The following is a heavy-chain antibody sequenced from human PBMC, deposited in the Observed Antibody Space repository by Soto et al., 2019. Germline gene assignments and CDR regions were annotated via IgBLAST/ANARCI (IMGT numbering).Heavy chain of an antibody. J-gene: IGHJ6*02. CDR1: GFTFSSYS. D-gene: IGHD5-12*01. CDR2: ISCSSSYI. CDR3: ARNEFGGVDIVATIRLYYYYGRDV. V-gene: IGHV3-21*01. Sequence: EVQLVESGGGLVKPGGSLRLSCAASGFTFSSYSLNWVRQAPGKGLEWVSSISCSSSYIYYADSVKGRFTISRDNAKNTLCQQMNSQRAEETDVYYCARNEFGGVDIVATIRLYYYYGRDVWGLGTTVTVSS.